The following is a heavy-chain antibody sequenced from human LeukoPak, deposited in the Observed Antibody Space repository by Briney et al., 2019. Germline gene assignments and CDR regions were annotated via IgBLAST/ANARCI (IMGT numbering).Heavy chain of an antibody. J-gene: IGHJ4*02. D-gene: IGHD4-17*01. V-gene: IGHV1-2*02. CDR2: INPNSGGT. CDR3: ARDLSVTTVTNPMTDY. Sequence: ASVKVSCKASVYTFTGYYMHWVRQAPGQGLEWMGWINPNSGGTNYAQKFQGRVTMTRDTSISTAYMELSRLRSDDTAVYYCARDLSVTTVTNPMTDYWGQGTPVTVSS. CDR1: VYTFTGYY.